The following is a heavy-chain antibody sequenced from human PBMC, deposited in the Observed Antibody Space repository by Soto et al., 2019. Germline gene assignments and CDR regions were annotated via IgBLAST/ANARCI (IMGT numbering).Heavy chain of an antibody. CDR2: IYYSGST. D-gene: IGHD6-19*01. Sequence: PSETLSLTCTVSGGSISSSSYYWGWIRQPPGKGLEWIGSIYYSGSTYYNPSLKSRVTISVDTSKNQFSLKLSSVTAADTAVYYCARSGIAVAGVDYWGQGNMVTVYS. V-gene: IGHV4-39*01. CDR1: GGSISSSSYY. CDR3: ARSGIAVAGVDY. J-gene: IGHJ4*02.